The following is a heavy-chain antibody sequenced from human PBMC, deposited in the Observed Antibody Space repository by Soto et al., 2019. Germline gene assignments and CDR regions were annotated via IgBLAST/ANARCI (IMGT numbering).Heavy chain of an antibody. CDR3: ARDIPIAAVDNWFDP. V-gene: IGHV1-69*13. CDR2: IIPIFGTA. J-gene: IGHJ5*02. CDR1: GGTFSSYA. D-gene: IGHD6-13*01. Sequence: ASVKVSCKASGGTFSSYAISWVRQAPGQGLEWMGGIIPIFGTANYAQKFQGRVTITADESTSTAYMELSSLRSEDTAVYYCARDIPIAAVDNWFDPWGQGTLVTVSS.